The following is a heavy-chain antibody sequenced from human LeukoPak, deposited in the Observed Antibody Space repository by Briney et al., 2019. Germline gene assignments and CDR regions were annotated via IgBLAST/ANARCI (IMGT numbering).Heavy chain of an antibody. CDR1: TGSISSSSYY. D-gene: IGHD6-13*01. Sequence: SETLSLTCSVSTGSISSSSYYWGWIRQPPGKGLEWIGSIYYSGSTYYNPSLKSRVTISVDTSKNQFSLKLSSVTAADTAVYYCARHGIAAADYWGQGTLVTVSS. J-gene: IGHJ4*02. CDR2: IYYSGST. CDR3: ARHGIAAADY. V-gene: IGHV4-39*01.